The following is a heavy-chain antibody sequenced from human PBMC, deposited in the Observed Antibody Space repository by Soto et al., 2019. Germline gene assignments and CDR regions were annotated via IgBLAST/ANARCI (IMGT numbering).Heavy chain of an antibody. CDR1: GGSIDGYN. CDR3: VRQGIGNLHGLVDV. J-gene: IGHJ6*02. V-gene: IGHV4-59*08. CDR2: VYYSGGS. D-gene: IGHD3-10*01. Sequence: QVQLQESGPGLVKPSETLSLTCTVSGGSIDGYNCAWIRQPPGKPLEWVGYVYYSGGSRYNPSLESRVTLSMDTSKSQFSLQLRSVTAADTAVYYCVRQGIGNLHGLVDVWGRGTTVTVSS.